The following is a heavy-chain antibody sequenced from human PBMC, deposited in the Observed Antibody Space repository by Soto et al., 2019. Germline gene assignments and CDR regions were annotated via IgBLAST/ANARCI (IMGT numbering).Heavy chain of an antibody. CDR3: AKDMSSSGWYGGSTGSYWYFDL. J-gene: IGHJ2*01. Sequence: PGGSLRLSCAASGFTFDDHAMQWVRQAPGKGLEWVSGISWNSGSIGYADSVKGRFTISRDNAKNSLYLQMNSLRAEDTALYYCAKDMSSSGWYGGSTGSYWYFDLWGRGTLVTAPQ. CDR1: GFTFDDHA. CDR2: ISWNSGSI. V-gene: IGHV3-9*01. D-gene: IGHD6-19*01.